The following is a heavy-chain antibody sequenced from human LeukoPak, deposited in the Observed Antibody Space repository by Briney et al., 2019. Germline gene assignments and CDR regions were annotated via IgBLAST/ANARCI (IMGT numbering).Heavy chain of an antibody. V-gene: IGHV3-23*01. CDR1: GFAFSSYT. CDR2: ISDPHSGSQT. Sequence: GGSLRLSCAASGFAFSSYTMNWVRQALGQGLEWVSTISDPHSGSQTHYADSVKGRFTISRDDSQNTVYLQMDSLTAEDTAVYYCAKDLRHYCGGDCSLWGQGTLVTVSS. J-gene: IGHJ4*02. CDR3: AKDLRHYCGGDCSL. D-gene: IGHD2-21*02.